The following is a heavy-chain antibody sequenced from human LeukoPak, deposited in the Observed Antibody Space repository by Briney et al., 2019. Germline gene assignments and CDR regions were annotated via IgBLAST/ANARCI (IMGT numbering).Heavy chain of an antibody. CDR2: IIPIFGTA. J-gene: IGHJ4*02. Sequence: ASVKVSCKASGGTFSSYATSCVRQAPGQGLEWMGGIIPIFGTANYAQKFQGRVTITADESTSTAYMELSSLRSEDTAVYYCARVIAREGWLRLSTLEFDYWGQGTLVTVSS. V-gene: IGHV1-69*13. CDR3: ARVIAREGWLRLSTLEFDY. D-gene: IGHD5-12*01. CDR1: GGTFSSYA.